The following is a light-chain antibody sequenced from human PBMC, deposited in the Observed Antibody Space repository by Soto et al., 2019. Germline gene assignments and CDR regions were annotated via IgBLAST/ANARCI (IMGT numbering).Light chain of an antibody. V-gene: IGLV2-14*03. CDR3: SSYTSSSAVDVI. CDR1: SSDVGGYNY. J-gene: IGLJ2*01. CDR2: DVS. Sequence: QSVLTQPASVSGSPGQSITISCTGTSSDVGGYNYVSWYQQHPGKAPKLMIYDVSSRSSGVSDRFSGSKSGNTASLTISGLQAEDEADYYCSSYTSSSAVDVIFGGGTKLTVL.